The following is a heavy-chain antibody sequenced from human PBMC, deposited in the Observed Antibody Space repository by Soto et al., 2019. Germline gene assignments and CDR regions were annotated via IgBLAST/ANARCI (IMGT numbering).Heavy chain of an antibody. J-gene: IGHJ5*02. CDR1: GYSISSGYY. Sequence: PSETLSLTCAVSGYSISSGYYWGWIRQPPGKGLEWIGSIYHSGSTYYNPSLKSRVTISVDTSKNQFSLKLSSVTAADTAVYYCARVYGGGYYNWFDPWGQGILVTVSS. CDR3: ARVYGGGYYNWFDP. V-gene: IGHV4-38-2*01. CDR2: IYHSGST. D-gene: IGHD2-21*02.